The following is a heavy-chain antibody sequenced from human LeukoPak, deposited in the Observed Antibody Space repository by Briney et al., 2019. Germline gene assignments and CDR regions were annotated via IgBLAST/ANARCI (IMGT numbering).Heavy chain of an antibody. CDR2: IYYSGST. V-gene: IGHV4-39*01. Sequence: SETLSLTCTVSGGSISSSSYYWGWIRQPPGKGLEWIGSIYYSGSTYYNPSLKSRVTISVDTSKNQFSLKLSSVTAADTAVYYCARLARVLLWFGELFNWGQGTLVTVSS. CDR1: GGSISSSSYY. D-gene: IGHD3-10*01. J-gene: IGHJ4*02. CDR3: ARLARVLLWFGELFN.